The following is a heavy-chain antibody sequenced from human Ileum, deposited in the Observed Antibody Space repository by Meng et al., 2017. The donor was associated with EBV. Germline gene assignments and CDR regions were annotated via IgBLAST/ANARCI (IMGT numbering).Heavy chain of an antibody. CDR3: ARRDTAWFDP. D-gene: IGHD2-21*02. CDR1: GGSITSYSYY. J-gene: IGHJ5*02. CDR2: IYHTGST. V-gene: IGHV4-39*01. Sequence: LHLHDSDPGLVKPSETLSHTVSVLGGSITSYSYYWGWIRQPPGKGLEWIATIYHTGSTYYNPSLKSRVTISVDTSKNEFSLKVTSVTAADTALYYCARRDTAWFDPWGRGTLVTVSS.